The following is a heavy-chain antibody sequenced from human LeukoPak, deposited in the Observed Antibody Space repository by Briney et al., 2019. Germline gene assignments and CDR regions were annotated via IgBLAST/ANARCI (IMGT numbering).Heavy chain of an antibody. J-gene: IGHJ3*02. CDR1: GYTFTSYG. V-gene: IGHV1-18*01. CDR2: ISAYNGNT. Sequence: GASVKVSCKASGYTFTSYGISWVRQAPGQGLEWMGWISAYNGNTNYAQKLRGRVTMTTDTSTSTAYMELSSLRSEDTAVYYCASAPRYQLLLEAFDIWGQGTMVTVSS. D-gene: IGHD2-2*01. CDR3: ASAPRYQLLLEAFDI.